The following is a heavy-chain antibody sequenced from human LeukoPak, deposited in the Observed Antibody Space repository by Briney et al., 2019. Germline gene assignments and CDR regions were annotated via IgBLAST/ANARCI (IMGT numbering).Heavy chain of an antibody. CDR2: ISGSGGST. CDR3: AKVAPTSSSWYVANWFDP. J-gene: IGHJ5*02. CDR1: GFTFSSYA. D-gene: IGHD6-13*01. V-gene: IGHV3-23*01. Sequence: GGSLRLSCAASGFTFSSYAMSWVRQAPGKGLEWASAISGSGGSTYYADSVKGRFTISRDNSKNTLYLQMNSLRAKNTAVYYCAKVAPTSSSWYVANWFDPWGQGTLVTVSS.